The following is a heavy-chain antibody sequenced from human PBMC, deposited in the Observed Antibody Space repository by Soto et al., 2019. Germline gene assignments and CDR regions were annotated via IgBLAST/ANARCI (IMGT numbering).Heavy chain of an antibody. CDR3: ARGDSTDCSNGVCSFFYNHDMDV. D-gene: IGHD2-8*01. CDR1: GYSFTDYH. J-gene: IGHJ6*02. Sequence: ASVKVSCKASGYSFTDYHIHWVRQAPGQGLEWLGRINPKSGGTSTAQKFQGWVTMTTDTSISTASMELTRLTSDETAIYYCARGDSTDCSNGVCSFFYNHDMDVWGQGTTVTVYS. CDR2: INPKSGGT. V-gene: IGHV1-2*04.